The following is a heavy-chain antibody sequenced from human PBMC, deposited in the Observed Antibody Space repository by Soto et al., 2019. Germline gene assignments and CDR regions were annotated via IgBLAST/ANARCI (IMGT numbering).Heavy chain of an antibody. D-gene: IGHD2-15*01. Sequence: QITLRDSGPTLVRPTETLTVTGSFSGFSLITSGVGVAWFRLSPGKALEWLAVIHWDDDKRYTPSLSSRLALTKATSINQVVLTMTNVDPLDTGTYYCARFPRPAAALGLWGQGPVATVAS. J-gene: IGHJ3*01. CDR2: IHWDDDK. CDR1: GFSLITSGVG. V-gene: IGHV2-5*02. CDR3: ARFPRPAAALGL.